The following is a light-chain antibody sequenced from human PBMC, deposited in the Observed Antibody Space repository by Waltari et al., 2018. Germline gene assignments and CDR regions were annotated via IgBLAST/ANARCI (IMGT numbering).Light chain of an antibody. CDR3: NSFTTTDTHV. CDR1: TSDIGAYNY. CDR2: VVS. V-gene: IGLV2-14*03. J-gene: IGLJ1*01. Sequence: QSALTQPASVSGSPGQSIAISCTGTTSDIGAYNYVSWFQQHPGKVPKLSIYVVSNRPSVVADRCSGSKSGNTATLTMSGLQAEDEADYYCNSFTTTDTHVFGTGTKVTVL.